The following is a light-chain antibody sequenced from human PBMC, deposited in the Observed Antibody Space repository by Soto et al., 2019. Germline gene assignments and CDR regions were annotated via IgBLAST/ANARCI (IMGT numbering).Light chain of an antibody. CDR2: GAS. Sequence: EIVLTHSPGTLSLSQGERATLSCGASQSVTSNYLAWYQQKPGQAPRVLIFGASSRATGIPDRFSGSGSGTDFTLTISRLEPADFAVYYCQQYSNSPPLTFGGGTKVDIK. CDR3: QQYSNSPPLT. J-gene: IGKJ4*01. CDR1: QSVTSNY. V-gene: IGKV3-20*01.